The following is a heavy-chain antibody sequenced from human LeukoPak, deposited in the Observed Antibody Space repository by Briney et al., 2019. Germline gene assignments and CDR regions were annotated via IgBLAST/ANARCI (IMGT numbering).Heavy chain of an antibody. CDR3: ARDLGDLIVGGEYFQH. CDR1: GFNFITAA. CDR2: ISSSSIYI. J-gene: IGHJ1*01. V-gene: IGHV3-21*01. D-gene: IGHD1-26*01. Sequence: PGGSLRLSCAASGFNFITAAMTWVRQAPGRGLEWVSSISSSSIYIYYADSVKGRFTISRDNAKNSLYLQMNSLRAEDTAVYYCARDLGDLIVGGEYFQHWGQGTLVIVSS.